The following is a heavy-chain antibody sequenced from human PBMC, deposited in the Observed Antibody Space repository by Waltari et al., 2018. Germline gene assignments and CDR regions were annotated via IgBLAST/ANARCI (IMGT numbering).Heavy chain of an antibody. Sequence: EVQLVESGGGLVQTGGSLRLSCAASGFTFRSSWMRWVLQAPGKGLEWVANIKQDGSEKYYVDSVKGRFTISRENAKNSLYLQMNSLRAEDTAVYYCARGVGAKGYWCQGTLVTVSS. CDR3: ARGVGAKGY. CDR2: IKQDGSEK. D-gene: IGHD1-26*01. CDR1: GFTFRSSW. V-gene: IGHV3-7*04. J-gene: IGHJ4*02.